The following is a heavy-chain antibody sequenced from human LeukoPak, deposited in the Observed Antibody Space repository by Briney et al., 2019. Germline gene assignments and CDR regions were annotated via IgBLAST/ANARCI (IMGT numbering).Heavy chain of an antibody. J-gene: IGHJ3*02. D-gene: IGHD3-10*01. CDR2: IYYTGNT. CDR3: TKSDGYGLIRI. CDR1: GDSIIGYY. Sequence: PSDTLSLTCSVSGDSIIGYYWGWIRQPPGKGLEWIGNIYYTGNTYYNSSLKSRVTISLDTSKNQFSLKVISMTAADTAAYYCTKSDGYGLIRICGRGTMVTVSS. V-gene: IGHV4-39*07.